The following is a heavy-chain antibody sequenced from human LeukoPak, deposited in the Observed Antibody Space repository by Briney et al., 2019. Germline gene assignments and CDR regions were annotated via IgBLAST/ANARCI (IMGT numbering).Heavy chain of an antibody. J-gene: IGHJ4*02. V-gene: IGHV4-34*01. D-gene: IGHD2-15*01. CDR3: ARGRPRRVGYCSGGSCYLLDY. Sequence: PSETLSLTCAVYGGSFSGYYWSWIRQPPGKGLEWIGEINHSGSTNYNPSLKSRVTISVDTSKNQFSLKLSSVTAADTAVYYCARGRPRRVGYCSGGSCYLLDYWGQGTLVTVSS. CDR2: INHSGST. CDR1: GGSFSGYY.